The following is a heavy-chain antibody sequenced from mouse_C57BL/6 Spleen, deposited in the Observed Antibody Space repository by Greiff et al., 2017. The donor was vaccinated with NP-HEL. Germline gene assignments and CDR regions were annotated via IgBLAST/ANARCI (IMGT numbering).Heavy chain of an antibody. CDR2: IHPNSGST. CDR1: GYTFTSYW. J-gene: IGHJ2*01. Sequence: QVQLQQPGAELVKPGASVKLSCKASGYTFTSYWMHWVKQRPGQGLEWIGMIHPNSGSTNYNEKFKSKATLTVDKSSSTAHMQLSSLTSEDSAVDYCARGGNDFDYWGQGTTLTVSS. CDR3: ARGGNDFDY. V-gene: IGHV1-64*01. D-gene: IGHD2-1*01.